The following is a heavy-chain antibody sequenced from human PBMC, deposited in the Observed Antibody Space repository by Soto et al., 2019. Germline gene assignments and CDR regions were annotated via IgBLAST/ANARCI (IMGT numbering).Heavy chain of an antibody. Sequence: SETLSLTCTVSGGSISSSSYYWGWIRQPPGKGLEWIGSIYYSGSTYYNPSLKSRVTISVDTSKNQLSLKLSSVTAADTAVYYCARLEVGAPDYWGQGTLVTVSS. CDR1: GGSISSSSYY. D-gene: IGHD1-26*01. CDR3: ARLEVGAPDY. J-gene: IGHJ4*02. CDR2: IYYSGST. V-gene: IGHV4-39*01.